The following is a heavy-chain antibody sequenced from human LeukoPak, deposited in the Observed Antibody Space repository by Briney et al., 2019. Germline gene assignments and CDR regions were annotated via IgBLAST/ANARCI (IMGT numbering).Heavy chain of an antibody. V-gene: IGHV4-34*01. J-gene: IGHJ4*02. D-gene: IGHD3-22*01. CDR3: ASRYRGRYDSSGYRDY. CDR1: GGSFSGYY. Sequence: SETLSLTCAVYGGSFSGYYWSWIRQPPGKGLEWIGEINHSGSTNYNPSLKSRVTISVDKSKNQFSLKLSSVTAADTAVYYCASRYRGRYDSSGYRDYWGQGTLATVSS. CDR2: INHSGST.